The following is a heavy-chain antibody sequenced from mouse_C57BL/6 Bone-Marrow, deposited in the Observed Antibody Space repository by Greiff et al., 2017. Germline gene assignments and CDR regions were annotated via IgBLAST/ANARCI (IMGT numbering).Heavy chain of an antibody. CDR3: AREGSTPYWYFDV. J-gene: IGHJ1*03. CDR2: IYPRSGNT. V-gene: IGHV1-81*01. CDR1: GYTFTSYG. Sequence: QVQLQQSGAELARPGASVKLSCKASGYTFTSYGISWVKQRTGQGLEWIGEIYPRSGNTYYNEKFKGKATLTADKSSSTAYMEVRSLTSEDSAVYFCAREGSTPYWYFDVWGTGTTVTVSS. D-gene: IGHD1-1*01.